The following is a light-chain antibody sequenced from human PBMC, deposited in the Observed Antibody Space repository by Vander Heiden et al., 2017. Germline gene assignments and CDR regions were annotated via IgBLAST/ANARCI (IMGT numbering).Light chain of an antibody. V-gene: IGKV3-15*01. Sequence: EIVMTQSPATLSVSPGERATLSCRASQSVSRNLAWYQQKPGQAPTRLIYGASTSATAIPARFSGSGSATAFTLTISSLQSEDFAVYYYQQYNNWPRTFGQGTKVEIK. J-gene: IGKJ1*01. CDR3: QQYNNWPRT. CDR2: GAS. CDR1: QSVSRN.